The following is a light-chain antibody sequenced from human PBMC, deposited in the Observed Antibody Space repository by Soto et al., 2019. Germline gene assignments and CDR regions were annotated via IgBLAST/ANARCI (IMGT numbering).Light chain of an antibody. CDR3: QQYGSSPLFT. CDR2: GAS. J-gene: IGKJ3*01. Sequence: EIVLTQSPGTLSLSPGERATLSCRASQSVSSSYLAWYQQKPGQAPRLLIYGASSRATGIPDRFSGSGSGTDFTLTISRLEPEDVAVYYCQQYGSSPLFTFGPVTKVDIK. CDR1: QSVSSSY. V-gene: IGKV3-20*01.